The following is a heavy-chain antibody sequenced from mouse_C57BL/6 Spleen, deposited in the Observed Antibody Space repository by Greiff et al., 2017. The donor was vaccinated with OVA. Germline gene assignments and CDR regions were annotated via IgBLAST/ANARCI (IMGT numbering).Heavy chain of an antibody. V-gene: IGHV14-3*01. D-gene: IGHD2-5*01. CDR2: IDPANGDT. CDR1: GFNFKNTY. J-gene: IGHJ4*01. Sequence: EVKLQESVAELVRPGASVKLSCTASGFNFKNTYMHWVKQRPEQGLEWIGRIDPANGDTKYAPKFQGKATITAATSSNTAYLQLSSLTSEDTAIYYCALDSNYYAMDYWGQGTSVTVSS. CDR3: ALDSNYYAMDY.